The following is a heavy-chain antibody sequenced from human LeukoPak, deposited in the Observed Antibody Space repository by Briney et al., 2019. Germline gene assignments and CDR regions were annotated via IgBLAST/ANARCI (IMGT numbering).Heavy chain of an antibody. CDR1: GFTFSSYG. V-gene: IGHV3-30*18. CDR2: ISYDGSNK. D-gene: IGHD5-18*01. CDR3: AKAGGYSYGSPYFDY. J-gene: IGHJ4*02. Sequence: PGGSLRLSCAASGFTFSSYGMHWVRQAPGKGLEWVAVISYDGSNKYYADSVKGRFTISRDNSKNTLYLQMNGLRAEDTAVYYCAKAGGYSYGSPYFDYWGQGTLVTVSS.